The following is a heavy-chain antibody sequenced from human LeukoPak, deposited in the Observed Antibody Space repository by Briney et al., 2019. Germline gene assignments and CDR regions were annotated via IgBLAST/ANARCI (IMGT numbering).Heavy chain of an antibody. CDR1: GGSISSGGYY. J-gene: IGHJ3*02. D-gene: IGHD3-22*01. CDR3: ARGSTYYDSSGYPTSNAFDI. V-gene: IGHV4-31*03. Sequence: SETLSLTCTVSGGSISSGGYYWSWIRQHPGKGLEWIGYIYYSGSTYYNPSLKSRVTISVDTSKNQFSLKLSSVTAADTAVYYCARGSTYYDSSGYPTSNAFDIWGQGTMVTVSS. CDR2: IYYSGST.